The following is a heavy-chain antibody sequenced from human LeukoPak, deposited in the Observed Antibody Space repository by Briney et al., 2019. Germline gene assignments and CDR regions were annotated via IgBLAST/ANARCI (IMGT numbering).Heavy chain of an antibody. Sequence: SETLSLTCTVSGGAISSYYWSWVRQPPGKGLEWIGYIYYSGSTNYNPSLKSRVTISVDTSKNKLSLKLCSVTAADTAVYYCARVPGYSSGWYGFGRDYYYYYLDVWGKGTTVTISS. CDR3: ARVPGYSSGWYGFGRDYYYYYLDV. V-gene: IGHV4-59*01. CDR1: GGAISSYY. CDR2: IYYSGST. D-gene: IGHD6-19*01. J-gene: IGHJ6*03.